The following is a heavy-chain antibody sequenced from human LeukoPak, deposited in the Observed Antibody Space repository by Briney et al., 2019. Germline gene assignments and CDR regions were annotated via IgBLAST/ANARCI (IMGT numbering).Heavy chain of an antibody. CDR2: IPYDGSNK. J-gene: IGHJ4*02. D-gene: IGHD1-26*01. V-gene: IGHV3-30*18. CDR3: AKCRDSGTQGVLDY. Sequence: GGSLRLSCAASRFTFSTYGMHWVRQAPGKGLEWVAVIPYDGSNKYYADSVKGRFTISRDNSKNTLYLQMNSLRAEDTAVYYCAKCRDSGTQGVLDYWGQGTLVTVSS. CDR1: RFTFSTYG.